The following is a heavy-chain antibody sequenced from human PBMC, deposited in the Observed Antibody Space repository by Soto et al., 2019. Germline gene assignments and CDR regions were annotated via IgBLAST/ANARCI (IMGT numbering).Heavy chain of an antibody. CDR2: IYRGGST. J-gene: IGHJ4*02. D-gene: IGHD6-6*01. Sequence: EVHLVESGGGLVQPGGSLRLSCAASGFTVSSNYMNWVRQAPGKGLEWVSIIYRGGSTNYADSVKGRFTISRDNSKNTLYLQMHSLRAEDTAVYYCAREVGPYGSSSDGPFDYWGQGTLVTVSS. V-gene: IGHV3-66*01. CDR3: AREVGPYGSSSDGPFDY. CDR1: GFTVSSNY.